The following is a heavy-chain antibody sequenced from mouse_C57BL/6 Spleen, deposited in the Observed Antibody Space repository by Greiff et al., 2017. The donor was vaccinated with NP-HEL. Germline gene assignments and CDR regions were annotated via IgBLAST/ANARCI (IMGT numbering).Heavy chain of an antibody. CDR2: INPNYGTT. J-gene: IGHJ4*01. Sequence: VHVKQSGPELVKPGASVKISCKASGYSFTDYNMNWVKQSNGKSLEWIGVINPNYGTTSYNQKFKGKATLTVDQSSSTAYMQLNSLTSEDSAVYYCARLGGSSPYAMDYWGQGTSVTVSS. V-gene: IGHV1-39*01. D-gene: IGHD1-1*01. CDR3: ARLGGSSPYAMDY. CDR1: GYSFTDYN.